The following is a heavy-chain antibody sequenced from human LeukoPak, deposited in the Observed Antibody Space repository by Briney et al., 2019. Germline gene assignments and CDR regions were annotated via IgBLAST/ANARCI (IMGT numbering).Heavy chain of an antibody. CDR1: GFTFSNYG. CDR2: IRYDGSDK. Sequence: GGSLRLSCAASGFTFSNYGIHWVRQAPGKGLEWVAFIRYDGSDKYYAEFVKGRFTISRDSSKNTVYLQMNSLRADDTAVYYCARDRGSSGRNGLDYWGQGTLVTVSS. D-gene: IGHD6-19*01. CDR3: ARDRGSSGRNGLDY. V-gene: IGHV3-30*02. J-gene: IGHJ4*02.